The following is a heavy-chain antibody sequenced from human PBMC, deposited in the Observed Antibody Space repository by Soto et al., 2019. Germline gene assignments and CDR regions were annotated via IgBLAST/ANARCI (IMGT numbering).Heavy chain of an antibody. V-gene: IGHV4-59*08. CDR3: ARRDAYGDYVAWFDP. CDR1: GGSISHYY. Sequence: QVQLQESGPGLVRPSETLSLTCTVSGGSISHYYWSWIRQPPGKGLECIGYIYYSGSTNYNPSLKSRVTISVDMSKNQMSLKLSSVTAADTAVYYCARRDAYGDYVAWFDPWGQGTLVTVSS. J-gene: IGHJ5*02. D-gene: IGHD4-17*01. CDR2: IYYSGST.